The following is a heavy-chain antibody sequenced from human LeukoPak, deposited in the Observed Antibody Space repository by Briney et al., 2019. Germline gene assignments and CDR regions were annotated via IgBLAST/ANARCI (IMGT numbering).Heavy chain of an antibody. Sequence: GGSLRLSCAAPGFTFSSYSMNWVRQAPGKGLEWVSSISSSSSYIYYADSVKGRFTISRDNAKNSLYLQMNSLRAEDTAVYYCARDRAAGTVGNWFDPWGQGTLATVSS. J-gene: IGHJ5*02. CDR2: ISSSSSYI. V-gene: IGHV3-21*01. CDR1: GFTFSSYS. CDR3: ARDRAAGTVGNWFDP. D-gene: IGHD6-13*01.